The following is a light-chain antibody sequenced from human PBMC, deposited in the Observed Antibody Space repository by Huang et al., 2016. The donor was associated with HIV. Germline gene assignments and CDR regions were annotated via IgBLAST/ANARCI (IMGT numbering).Light chain of an antibody. Sequence: EIVLTQSPATLSLSPGERATLSCRASQNVTDSLAWYRQKPGQAPSLLIYRAANRATGTPARFSGSESGTDFTLTISSLEPEDFAIYYCQERIQWPRLTFGGGTKVEIK. CDR2: RAA. J-gene: IGKJ4*01. V-gene: IGKV3-11*01. CDR3: QERIQWPRLT. CDR1: QNVTDS.